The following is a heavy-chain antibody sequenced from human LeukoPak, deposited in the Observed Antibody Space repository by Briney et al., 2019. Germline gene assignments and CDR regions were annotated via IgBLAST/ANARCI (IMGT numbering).Heavy chain of an antibody. J-gene: IGHJ4*02. CDR1: GFTFTSYS. CDR3: AKSSWPRFED. Sequence: GGSLRLSCAASGFTFTSYSMTWVRQAPGKGLEWVSIISSRGGSTYYAESVKGRFTISRDSSKNTVYLQMNSLRPDDTAGYYCAKSSWPRFEDWGQGTLVTVSS. V-gene: IGHV3-23*01. CDR2: ISSRGGST. D-gene: IGHD6-6*01.